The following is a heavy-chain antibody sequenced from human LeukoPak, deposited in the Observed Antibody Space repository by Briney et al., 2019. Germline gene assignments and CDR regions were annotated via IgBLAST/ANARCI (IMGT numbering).Heavy chain of an antibody. CDR1: GFTFNSYA. V-gene: IGHV3-33*01. J-gene: IGHJ6*03. CDR3: ARGSTGEYYYYYYMDV. CDR2: IWYDGSNK. Sequence: GRSLRLSCAASGFTFNSYAMHWVRQAPGKGLGWVAVIWYDGSNKYYPDSVKGRFTVSRDDSKNTLYLQMNSLRAEDTAVYYCARGSTGEYYYYYYMDVWGKGTTVTVSS. D-gene: IGHD7-27*01.